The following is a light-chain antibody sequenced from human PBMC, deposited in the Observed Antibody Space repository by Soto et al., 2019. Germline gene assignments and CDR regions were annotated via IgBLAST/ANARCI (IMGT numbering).Light chain of an antibody. V-gene: IGKV3-20*01. Sequence: EIVLTQSPGTLSLSPGERATLSCRASQSVSSSYLAWYQQKPGQAPRLLIYGASSRATGIPDRFSGSGSGTGFTLTINQLEPEDFAVYYCQQYGSSPRTFGQGTKLEIK. CDR2: GAS. CDR1: QSVSSSY. CDR3: QQYGSSPRT. J-gene: IGKJ2*01.